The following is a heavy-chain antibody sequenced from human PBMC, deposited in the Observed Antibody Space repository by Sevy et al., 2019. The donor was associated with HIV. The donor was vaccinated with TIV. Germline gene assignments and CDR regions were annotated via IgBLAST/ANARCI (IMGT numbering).Heavy chain of an antibody. V-gene: IGHV3-30*18. D-gene: IGHD2-8*01. Sequence: GGSLRLSCAASGFTFSSYGMHWVRQAPGKGLEWAAVISYDGSNKYYADSVKGRFTISRDNSKNMLYLQMNSLRAEDTAVYYCAKDRRNGAGAFYYYYYGMDVWGQGTSVTVSS. CDR1: GFTFSSYG. J-gene: IGHJ6*02. CDR2: ISYDGSNK. CDR3: AKDRRNGAGAFYYYYYGMDV.